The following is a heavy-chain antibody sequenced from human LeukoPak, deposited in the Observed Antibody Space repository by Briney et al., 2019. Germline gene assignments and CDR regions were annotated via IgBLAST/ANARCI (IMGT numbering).Heavy chain of an antibody. Sequence: SVKVSCKASVGTFSSYSISWVRQAPGQGLEWMGGIIPIFDTADYAQKFQGRVTITADESTSTAYMELSSLRSEDTAVFYCARISLGAIWGYYYGMDVWGQGTTVTVSS. V-gene: IGHV1-69*13. CDR3: ARISLGAIWGYYYGMDV. J-gene: IGHJ6*02. D-gene: IGHD1-26*01. CDR2: IIPIFDTA. CDR1: VGTFSSYS.